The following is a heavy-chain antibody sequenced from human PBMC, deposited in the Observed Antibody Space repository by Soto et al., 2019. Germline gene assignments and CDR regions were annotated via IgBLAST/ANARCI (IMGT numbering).Heavy chain of an antibody. J-gene: IGHJ6*02. D-gene: IGHD6-13*01. CDR3: ARDPFIGYSSSWPSHYYYYGMDV. CDR2: IIPIFGTA. V-gene: IGHV1-69*01. CDR1: GGTFSSYA. Sequence: QVQLVQSGAEVKKPGSSVKVSCKASGGTFSSYAISWVRQAPGQGLEWMGGIIPIFGTANYAQKFQGRVTITADESTSTAYMELSSLRSEDTAVYYCARDPFIGYSSSWPSHYYYYGMDVWGQGTTVTVSS.